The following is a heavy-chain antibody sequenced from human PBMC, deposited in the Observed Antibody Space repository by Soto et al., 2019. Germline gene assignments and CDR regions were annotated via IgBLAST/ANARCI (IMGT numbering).Heavy chain of an antibody. CDR3: ARGMNSQLPRGEMHQFYYYGMDV. CDR1: GFNFPTFW. CDR2: IYPDDSDT. Sequence: GEALKISCKHSGFNFPTFWIAWVRQMPGKGLEWMGTIYPDDSDTRYSPSFQGQVTISADKSISTAYLQWSSLKASDTAMYYCARGMNSQLPRGEMHQFYYYGMDVWGQGTTVTVSS. D-gene: IGHD2-2*01. J-gene: IGHJ6*02. V-gene: IGHV5-51*01.